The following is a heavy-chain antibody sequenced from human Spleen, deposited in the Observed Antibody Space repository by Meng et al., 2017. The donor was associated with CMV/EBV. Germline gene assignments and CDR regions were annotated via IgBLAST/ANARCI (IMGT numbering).Heavy chain of an antibody. CDR2: IVPLHATP. V-gene: IGHV1-69*06. D-gene: IGHD1/OR15-1a*01. CDR3: AKGTRRGFWGKFDL. CDR1: GGTFNSDR. Sequence: SGGTFNSDRIIWVRQAPGQGLECMGEIVPLHATPTYAQKFQGRIKITADKSTTTAYMELTGLRSEDTAVYYCAKGTRRGFWGKFDLWGRGTLVTVSS. J-gene: IGHJ2*01.